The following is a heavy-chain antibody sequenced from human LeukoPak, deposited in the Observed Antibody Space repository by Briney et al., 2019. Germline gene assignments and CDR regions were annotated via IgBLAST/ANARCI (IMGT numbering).Heavy chain of an antibody. CDR2: IYYSGST. V-gene: IGHV4-39*01. CDR3: ARLHDYGGKLDY. CDR1: GGSISSSSYY. J-gene: IGHJ4*02. D-gene: IGHD4-23*01. Sequence: TTSETLSLTCTVSGGSISSSSYYWGWIRQPPGKGLEWIGSIYYSGSTYYNPSLKSRVTISVDTSKSQFSLKLSSVTAADTAVYYCARLHDYGGKLDYWGQGTLVTVSS.